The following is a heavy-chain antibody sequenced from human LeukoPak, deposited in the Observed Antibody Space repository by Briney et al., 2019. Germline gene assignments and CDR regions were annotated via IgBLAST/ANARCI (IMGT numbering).Heavy chain of an antibody. CDR1: GFTFSSYG. D-gene: IGHD6-6*01. Sequence: GGSLRLSCAASGFTFSSYGMHWVRQAPGKGLEWVAVIWYDGSNKYYADSVKGRFTISRDNSKNTLYLQMNSLRAEDTAVYYCAKSIAARPNYFDYWGQGTLVTVSS. V-gene: IGHV3-33*06. CDR2: IWYDGSNK. CDR3: AKSIAARPNYFDY. J-gene: IGHJ4*02.